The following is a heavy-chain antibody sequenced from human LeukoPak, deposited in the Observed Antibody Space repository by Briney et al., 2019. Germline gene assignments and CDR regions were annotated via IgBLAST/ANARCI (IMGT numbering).Heavy chain of an antibody. CDR1: GFTFDDYA. Sequence: HSGRSLRLSCAASGFTFDDYAMHWVRQAPGKGLEWVSGISWNSGSIGYADSVKGRFTISRDNAKNSLYLQMNSLRAEDTAVYYCARELTVTTFIGVDYWGQGTLVPVSS. D-gene: IGHD4-17*01. CDR2: ISWNSGSI. J-gene: IGHJ4*02. V-gene: IGHV3-9*01. CDR3: ARELTVTTFIGVDY.